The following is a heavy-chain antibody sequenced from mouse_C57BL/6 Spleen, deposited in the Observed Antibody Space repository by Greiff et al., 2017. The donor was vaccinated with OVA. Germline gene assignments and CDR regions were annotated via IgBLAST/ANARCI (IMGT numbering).Heavy chain of an antibody. V-gene: IGHV1-55*01. CDR3: ARGSNYAMDY. CDR1: GYTFTSYW. Sequence: QVQLQQSGAELVKPGASVKMSCKASGYTFTSYWITWVKQRAGQGLEWIGDIYPGSGSTNYNEKFKSKATLTVDTSSSTAYMQLSSLTSEDSAVYYCARGSNYAMDYWGQGTSVTVSS. J-gene: IGHJ4*01. CDR2: IYPGSGST.